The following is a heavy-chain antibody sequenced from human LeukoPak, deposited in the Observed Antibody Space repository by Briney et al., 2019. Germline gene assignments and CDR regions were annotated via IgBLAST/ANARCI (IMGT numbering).Heavy chain of an antibody. J-gene: IGHJ4*02. V-gene: IGHV3-30*02. CDR1: GFTFRNYA. CDR3: AKDLPDRYSLEY. D-gene: IGHD2-15*01. Sequence: GGSLRLSCAASGFTFRNYAMYWVRQAPGKGREWVAFTNYDGSDRFYADSVKGRFTVSRDNPKNTLYLQMNSLRTEDTAVYYCAKDLPDRYSLEYWGQGTMVTVPS. CDR2: TNYDGSDR.